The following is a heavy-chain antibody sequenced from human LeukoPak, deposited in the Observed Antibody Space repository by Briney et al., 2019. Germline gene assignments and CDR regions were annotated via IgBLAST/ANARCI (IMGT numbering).Heavy chain of an antibody. Sequence: PGGSLRLSCAASGFTFSSYSMNWVRQAPGKGLEWVSYISGDTTTIYYADSVKGRFTISSVNPKSSLYLQMNSLRAEDTAVYYCARGTGAGGLGYWGQGTLVTVSS. CDR3: ARGTGAGGLGY. V-gene: IGHV3-48*04. J-gene: IGHJ4*02. D-gene: IGHD6-13*01. CDR1: GFTFSSYS. CDR2: ISGDTTTI.